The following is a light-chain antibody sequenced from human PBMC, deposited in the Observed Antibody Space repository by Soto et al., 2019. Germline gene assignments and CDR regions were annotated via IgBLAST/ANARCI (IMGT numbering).Light chain of an antibody. J-gene: IGLJ2*01. Sequence: QSALTQPASVSGSPGQSITISCTGTSSDVGSYNFVSWYQQYPGKAPKLMIYADTVRPSGTSIRVSGSKSGHTASLTISELQTEDEADYYCCSYAGRSTWIFGGGTELTVL. V-gene: IGLV2-23*01. CDR1: SSDVGSYNF. CDR2: ADT. CDR3: CSYAGRSTWI.